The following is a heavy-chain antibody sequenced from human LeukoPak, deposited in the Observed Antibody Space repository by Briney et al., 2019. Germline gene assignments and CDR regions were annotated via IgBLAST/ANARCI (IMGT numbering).Heavy chain of an antibody. J-gene: IGHJ4*02. CDR3: ARHKRAYSGYEPFDY. D-gene: IGHD5-12*01. CDR1: GGSISSYY. CDR2: IYYSGTT. V-gene: IGHV4-59*08. Sequence: AETLSLTCTVSGGSISSYYWRWIRQPPGKGLEGMGYIYYSGTTTYTPSLKSRVTISVHTSNTQFSLTLSSVPAADAAVYYCARHKRAYSGYEPFDYWGQGPLVTVSS.